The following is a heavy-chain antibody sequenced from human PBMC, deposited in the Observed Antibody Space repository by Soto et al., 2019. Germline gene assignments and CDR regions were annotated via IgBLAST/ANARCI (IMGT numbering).Heavy chain of an antibody. J-gene: IGHJ5*02. CDR1: GGSISSYY. CDR3: ARDWRSSSWQTEHFDP. Sequence: SETLSLTCTVSGGSISSYYWSWIRQPPGKGLEWIGYIYCSGSTNYNPSLKSRVTISVDTSKNQFSLKLSSVTAADTAVYYCARDWRSSSWQTEHFDPWGQGTLVTVSS. CDR2: IYCSGST. V-gene: IGHV4-59*01. D-gene: IGHD6-13*01.